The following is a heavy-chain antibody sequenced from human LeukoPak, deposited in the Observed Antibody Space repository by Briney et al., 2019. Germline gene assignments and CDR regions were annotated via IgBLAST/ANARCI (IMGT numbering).Heavy chain of an antibody. CDR2: IIPILGIA. V-gene: IGHV1-69*04. CDR1: GGTFSSYA. D-gene: IGHD3-10*01. Sequence: GASVKVSCRASGGTFSSYAIRWVRQAPGQGLEWMGRIIPILGIANYAQKSQGRATITADKSKSTAYMAPSSLRSEDTAVYYCARDHTRKVLWFGELPYNWFDPWGQGTLVTVSS. J-gene: IGHJ5*02. CDR3: ARDHTRKVLWFGELPYNWFDP.